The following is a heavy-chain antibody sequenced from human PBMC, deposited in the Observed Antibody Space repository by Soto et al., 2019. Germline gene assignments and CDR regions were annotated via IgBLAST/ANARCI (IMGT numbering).Heavy chain of an antibody. CDR3: ARDRLVRGLFDY. CDR2: IYYSGST. D-gene: IGHD3-10*01. CDR1: GGSISSRYYY. J-gene: IGHJ4*02. Sequence: PSEILSLTCTVSGGSISSRYYYWSWIRQPPGKGLEWIGYIYYSGSTYYNPSLKSRVTISVDTSKNQFSLKLSSVTAADTAVYYCARDRLVRGLFDYWGQGTLVTVSS. V-gene: IGHV4-30-4*08.